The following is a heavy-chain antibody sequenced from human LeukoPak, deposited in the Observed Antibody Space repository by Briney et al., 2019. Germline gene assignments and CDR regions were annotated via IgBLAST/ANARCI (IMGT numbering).Heavy chain of an antibody. CDR1: GGSIRSSNW. CDR2: IYHSGST. J-gene: IGHJ4*02. CDR3: ARHGVDYRLYYFDY. Sequence: PSGTLSLTCAVSGGSIRSSNWWSWVRQPPGKGLEWIGEIYHSGSTNYNPSLKSRVTISVDTSKNQFSLKVDSVTAADTAVYYCARHGVDYRLYYFDYWGQGSLVTVSS. V-gene: IGHV4-4*02. D-gene: IGHD3/OR15-3a*01.